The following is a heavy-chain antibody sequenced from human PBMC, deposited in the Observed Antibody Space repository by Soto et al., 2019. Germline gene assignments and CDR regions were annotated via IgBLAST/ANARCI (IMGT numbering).Heavy chain of an antibody. Sequence: SVKVSCKASGGTFSSYAISWVRQAPGQGLEWMGGIIPIFGTANYAQKFQGRVTITADESTSTAYMELSSLRSGDTAVYYCARGKRIAAAAYYFDYWGQGTLVTVSS. J-gene: IGHJ4*02. D-gene: IGHD6-13*01. CDR3: ARGKRIAAAAYYFDY. CDR2: IIPIFGTA. CDR1: GGTFSSYA. V-gene: IGHV1-69*13.